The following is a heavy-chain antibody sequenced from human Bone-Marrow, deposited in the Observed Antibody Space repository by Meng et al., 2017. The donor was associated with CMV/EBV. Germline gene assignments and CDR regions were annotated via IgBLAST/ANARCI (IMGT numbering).Heavy chain of an antibody. Sequence: GESLKISCAASGFTFSSYSMNWVRQAPGKGLEWVSYISSSSSTIYYADSVKGRFTISRDNAKNSLYLQMNSLRAEDTAVYYCARVTTSSGWYGMDVWGQGTTVTVSS. CDR2: ISSSSSTI. J-gene: IGHJ6*02. CDR3: ARVTTSSGWYGMDV. CDR1: GFTFSSYS. D-gene: IGHD6-19*01. V-gene: IGHV3-48*04.